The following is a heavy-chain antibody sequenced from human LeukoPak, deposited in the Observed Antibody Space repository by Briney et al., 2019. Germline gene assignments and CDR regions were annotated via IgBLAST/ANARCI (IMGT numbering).Heavy chain of an antibody. CDR2: INHSGTT. V-gene: IGHV4-34*01. J-gene: IGHJ5*02. D-gene: IGHD3-3*01. Sequence: PSETLSLACAVYGGSFSGHYWSWIRQTPGKGLEWIADINHSGTTNYNPSLKSRFTISVDTSKNQFSLKLSSVTAADTAVYYCARGQRTTIFGVVIRYNWFDPWGQGTLVTVSS. CDR1: GGSFSGHY. CDR3: ARGQRTTIFGVVIRYNWFDP.